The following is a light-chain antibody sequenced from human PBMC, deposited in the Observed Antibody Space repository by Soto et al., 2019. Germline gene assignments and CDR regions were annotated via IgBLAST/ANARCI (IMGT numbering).Light chain of an antibody. CDR1: QAVSSN. V-gene: IGKV3-15*01. Sequence: EIVMTQSPATLSVSPGERATLSCRASQAVSSNLAWYQQKPGQAPRLLIYAASTRAAGIPDRFSGSGSGTAFTLTITSLQSEDFAVYYCQHYNNWPFTFGPGTKVDI. CDR2: AAS. CDR3: QHYNNWPFT. J-gene: IGKJ3*01.